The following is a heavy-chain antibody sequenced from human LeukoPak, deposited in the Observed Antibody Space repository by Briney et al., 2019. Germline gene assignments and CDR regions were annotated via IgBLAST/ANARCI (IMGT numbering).Heavy chain of an antibody. D-gene: IGHD3-3*01. CDR2: ISGDGGST. J-gene: IGHJ6*03. CDR1: GFTFDDYA. V-gene: IGHV3-43*02. CDR3: ARRNYDFWSGYSGYYYYMDV. Sequence: GGSLRLSCAASGFTFDDYAMHWVRQAPGKGLEWVSLISGDGGSTYYADSVKGRFTISRDNSKNSLYLQMNSLRTEDTALYYCARRNYDFWSGYSGYYYYMDVWGKGTTVTVSS.